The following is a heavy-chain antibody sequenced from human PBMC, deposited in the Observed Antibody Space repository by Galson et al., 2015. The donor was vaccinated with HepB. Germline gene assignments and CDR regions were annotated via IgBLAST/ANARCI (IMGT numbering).Heavy chain of an antibody. V-gene: IGHV1-18*04. CDR1: GYKGKRDG. CDR3: ASMSGIKHPGRWFDP. Sequence: SVKVSCKASGYKGKRDGISGVRQAPGQGLEWMGWISAYNGNTNYAQKLQGRVTMTTDKSTSTAYMELRSLRSDDTAVYYCASMSGIKHPGRWFDPWGQGTLVPFSS. J-gene: IGHJ5*02. D-gene: IGHD6-13*01. CDR2: ISAYNGNT.